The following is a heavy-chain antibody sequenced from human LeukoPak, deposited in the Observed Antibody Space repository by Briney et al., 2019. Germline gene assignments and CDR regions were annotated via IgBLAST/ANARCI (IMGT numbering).Heavy chain of an antibody. J-gene: IGHJ6*04. D-gene: IGHD3-10*01. CDR1: GGTFSSYA. Sequence: ASVKVSCKASGGTFSSYAISWVRQAPGQGLEWMGGIIPIFGTASYAQKFQGRVTITADKSTSTAYMELSSLRSEDTAVYYCARDLISPNYGSGSYYLYYYYYGMDVWGKGTTVTVSS. V-gene: IGHV1-69*06. CDR2: IIPIFGTA. CDR3: ARDLISPNYGSGSYYLYYYYYGMDV.